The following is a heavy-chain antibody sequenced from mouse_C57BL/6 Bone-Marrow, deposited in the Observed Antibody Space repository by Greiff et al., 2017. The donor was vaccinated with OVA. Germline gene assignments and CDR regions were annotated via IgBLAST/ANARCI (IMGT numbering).Heavy chain of an antibody. Sequence: VQLQQSGAELVRPGASVKLSCKASGYTFTDYYINWVKQRPGQGLAWIARIYPGSGNTYYNEKFKGKATLTAEKSSSTAYMQLSSLTSEDSAVYCCARRVTDYYAMDYWGQGTSVTVSS. V-gene: IGHV1-76*01. D-gene: IGHD2-5*01. CDR1: GYTFTDYY. CDR2: IYPGSGNT. CDR3: ARRVTDYYAMDY. J-gene: IGHJ4*01.